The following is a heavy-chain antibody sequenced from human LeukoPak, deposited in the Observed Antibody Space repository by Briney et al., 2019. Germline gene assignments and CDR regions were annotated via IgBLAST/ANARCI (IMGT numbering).Heavy chain of an antibody. CDR2: IRYDGSAA. CDR1: GFTFRNYG. CDR3: AKAYAYHFDY. Sequence: GGSLRLSCAASGFTFRNYGMHWVRQAPGKGLEWVAFIRYDGSAAYYADSVKGRFTFSRDNSRNTLDLQMNSLRLEDTAVFYCAKAYAYHFDYWGQGTLVTASS. J-gene: IGHJ4*02. V-gene: IGHV3-30*02. D-gene: IGHD3-16*01.